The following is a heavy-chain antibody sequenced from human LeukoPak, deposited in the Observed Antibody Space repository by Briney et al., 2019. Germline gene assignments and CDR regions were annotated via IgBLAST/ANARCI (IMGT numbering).Heavy chain of an antibody. CDR2: INPNSGGT. CDR3: ARDRGTDYDFWSGYFDY. CDR1: GYTFTGYY. Sequence: GASVKVSCKASGYTFTGYYMHWVRQAPGQGLEWMGWINPNSGGTNYAQKFQGRVTMTRDTSISTAYMELSRLRSDDTAVYYCARDRGTDYDFWSGYFDYWGQGTLVTASS. D-gene: IGHD3-3*01. J-gene: IGHJ4*02. V-gene: IGHV1-2*02.